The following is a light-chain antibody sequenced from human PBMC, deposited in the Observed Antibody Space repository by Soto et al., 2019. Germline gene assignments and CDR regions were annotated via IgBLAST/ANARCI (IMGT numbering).Light chain of an antibody. V-gene: IGKV3-15*01. CDR1: QSVSRD. CDR3: LQYNNWPPMYT. CDR2: GAS. J-gene: IGKJ2*01. Sequence: ETVMTQSPATLSVSPGERATLSCRASQSVSRDLAWYQQKPGQAPRLLIYGASTRAAGIPPRFSGRGSGTDFTLTISSLQSEDFAVYYCLQYNNWPPMYTFGQGTKLEIK.